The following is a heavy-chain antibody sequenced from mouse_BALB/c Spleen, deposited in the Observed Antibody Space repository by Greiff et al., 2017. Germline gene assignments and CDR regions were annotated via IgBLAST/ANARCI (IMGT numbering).Heavy chain of an antibody. CDR3: ARDDGYYPFAY. Sequence: EVQVVESGGGLVKPGGSLKLSCAASGFTFSDYYMYWVRQTPEKRLEWVATISDGGSYTYYPDSVKGRFTISRDNAKNNLYLQMSSLKSEDTAMYYCARDDGYYPFAYWGQGTLVTVSA. V-gene: IGHV5-4*02. D-gene: IGHD2-3*01. CDR2: ISDGGSYT. J-gene: IGHJ3*01. CDR1: GFTFSDYY.